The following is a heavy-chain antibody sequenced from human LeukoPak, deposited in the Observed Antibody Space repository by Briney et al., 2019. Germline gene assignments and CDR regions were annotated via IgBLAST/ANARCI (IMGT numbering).Heavy chain of an antibody. CDR3: ARAEGDSGYDWGYFDY. V-gene: IGHV3-53*01. J-gene: IGHJ4*02. Sequence: GGSLTLSCAPSGLTVSSNYMSWVRQAPGKGLEWVSVIYSGGSTYYADSVKGRFTISRDNSKNTLYLQMNSLRAEDTGVYYCARAEGDSGYDWGYFDYWGQGTVVSVSS. D-gene: IGHD5-12*01. CDR2: IYSGGST. CDR1: GLTVSSNY.